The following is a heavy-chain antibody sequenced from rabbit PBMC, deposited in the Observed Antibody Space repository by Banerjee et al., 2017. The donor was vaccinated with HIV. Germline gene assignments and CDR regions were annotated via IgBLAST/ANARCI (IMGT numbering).Heavy chain of an antibody. CDR2: INTGSGST. CDR1: GFSLSSSYN. J-gene: IGHJ4*01. V-gene: IGHV1S40*01. CDR3: ARVRDYTTGWGVGNYFNL. D-gene: IGHD4-1*01. Sequence: QSLEESGGDLVKPGASLTLTCTASGFSLSSSYNMCWVRQAPGKGLEWIGCINTGSGSTWYASWAKGRFTISKTSSTTVTLQMTSLTAADTATYFCARVRDYTTGWGVGNYFNLWGPGTLVTVS.